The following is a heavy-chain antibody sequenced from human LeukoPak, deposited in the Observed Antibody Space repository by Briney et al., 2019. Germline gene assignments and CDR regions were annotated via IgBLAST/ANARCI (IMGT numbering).Heavy chain of an antibody. J-gene: IGHJ4*02. D-gene: IGHD3-10*01. CDR2: IYYSGST. CDR3: ARGGGSGSYYKGNFDY. V-gene: IGHV4-59*01. CDR1: GGSISSYY. Sequence: SETLSLTCTVSGGSISSYYWSWIRQPPGKGLEWIGYIYYSGSTNYNPSLKSRVTISVDTSKNQFSLKLSSVTAADTAVYYCARGGGSGSYYKGNFDYWGQGTLVTVSS.